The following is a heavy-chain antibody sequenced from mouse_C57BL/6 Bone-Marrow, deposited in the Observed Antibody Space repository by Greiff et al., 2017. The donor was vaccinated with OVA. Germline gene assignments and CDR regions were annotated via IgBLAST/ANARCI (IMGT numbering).Heavy chain of an antibody. Sequence: VQLQQSGPELVKPGASVKMSCKASGYTFTDYNMHWVKQSHGKSLEWIGSINPNNGGTSYNQKFKGKATLTVNKSSSTAYMELRSLTSEDSAVYYCARRPYYYGSSYYAMDYWGQGTSVTVSS. D-gene: IGHD1-1*01. CDR1: GYTFTDYN. CDR2: INPNNGGT. V-gene: IGHV1-22*01. J-gene: IGHJ4*01. CDR3: ARRPYYYGSSYYAMDY.